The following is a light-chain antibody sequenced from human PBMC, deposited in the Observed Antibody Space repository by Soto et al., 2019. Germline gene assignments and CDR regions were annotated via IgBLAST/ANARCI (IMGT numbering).Light chain of an antibody. Sequence: QSAMTQRASVSESPGQSITISYTGTSSDIGASTFVSWYQQHPGKAPKLLIYEVSNRPSGISNRFSGSKSANTASLTISGLQAEDEADYYCSSARRDNTWVFGGGTKVTVL. CDR2: EVS. CDR1: SSDIGASTF. J-gene: IGLJ3*02. CDR3: SSARRDNTWV. V-gene: IGLV2-14*03.